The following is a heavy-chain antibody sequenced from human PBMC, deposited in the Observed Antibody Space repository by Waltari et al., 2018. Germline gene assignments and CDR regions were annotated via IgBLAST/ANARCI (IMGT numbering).Heavy chain of an antibody. Sequence: EVHLVESGGGLVRPGGSLRLSCAVSGFACGHYLMHWVRQSPGKGLMWVSRININGTTVTYADSVKGRFTISRDNAKSTLYLEMQGLRADDTAIYYCARSTRGSFDFWGQGALVTVSS. J-gene: IGHJ4*02. CDR1: GFACGHYL. CDR2: ININGTTV. CDR3: ARSTRGSFDF. D-gene: IGHD3-10*01. V-gene: IGHV3-74*03.